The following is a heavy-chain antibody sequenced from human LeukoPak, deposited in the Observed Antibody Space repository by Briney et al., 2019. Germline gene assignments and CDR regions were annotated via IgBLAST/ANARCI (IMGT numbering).Heavy chain of an antibody. CDR2: ICAYNANT. V-gene: IGHV1-18*01. J-gene: IGHJ4*02. CDR1: GYSFATHG. CDR3: AKDHQYDFDY. D-gene: IGHD2-15*01. Sequence: ASVKVSCKASGYSFATHGISWVRQAPGQRLEWMGWICAYNANTKYAQKFQGRVTMTTEISTSTAYMELRSLRSDDTALYYCAKDHQYDFDYWGQGTLVTVSS.